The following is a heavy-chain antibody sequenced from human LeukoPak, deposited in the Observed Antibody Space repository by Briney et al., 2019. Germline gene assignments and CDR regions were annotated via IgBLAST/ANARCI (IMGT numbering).Heavy chain of an antibody. D-gene: IGHD2-8*01. CDR3: ARDVSNGGFDP. Sequence: GGSLRLSCAASGFTLSDYYMSWIRQAPGKGLEWVAYFSNTGSITYYADSVKGRFTIYRDNAKNSLYLQMNSLRADDTAVYHCARDVSNGGFDPWGQGTLVTVSS. V-gene: IGHV3-11*01. J-gene: IGHJ5*02. CDR1: GFTLSDYY. CDR2: FSNTGSIT.